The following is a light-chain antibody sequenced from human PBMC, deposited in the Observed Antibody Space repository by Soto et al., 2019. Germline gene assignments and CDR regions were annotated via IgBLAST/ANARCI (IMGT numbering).Light chain of an antibody. Sequence: DLQMTPSPSTPSASVGDRVTITFRASQCISSWLAWYQQKPGKAPKLLIYDASSLESGVPSRFSGSGSGTEFTLTISSLQPDDFATYYCQQYNSLWTFGQGTKVDIK. CDR2: DAS. V-gene: IGKV1-5*01. J-gene: IGKJ1*01. CDR3: QQYNSLWT. CDR1: QCISSW.